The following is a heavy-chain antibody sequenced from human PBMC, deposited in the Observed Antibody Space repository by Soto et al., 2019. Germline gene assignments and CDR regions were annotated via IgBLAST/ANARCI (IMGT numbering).Heavy chain of an antibody. J-gene: IGHJ4*02. CDR2: INHSGST. CDR1: GGSFSGYY. Sequence: SETLSLTCAVYGGSFSGYYWSWIRQPPGKGLEWIGEINHSGSTNYNPSLKSRVTISVDTSKNQFSLKLSSVTAADTAVYYCAREGGSYSSSSSGYWGQGTLVTVSS. CDR3: AREGGSYSSSSSGY. V-gene: IGHV4-34*01. D-gene: IGHD6-6*01.